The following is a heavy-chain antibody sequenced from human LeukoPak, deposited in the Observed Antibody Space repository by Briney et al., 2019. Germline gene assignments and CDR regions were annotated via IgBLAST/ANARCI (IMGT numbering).Heavy chain of an antibody. CDR2: ISSSSSTI. V-gene: IGHV3-48*02. Sequence: TGGSLRLSGVAHLFPFSSNSINWVRQAPGKGLEWVSYISSSSSTIYYADSVKGRFTISRDNVKKSLYLQMNSLRDEDTAVYYCARIVYDSSGHIDYWGQGTLVTVSS. CDR1: LFPFSSNS. CDR3: ARIVYDSSGHIDY. D-gene: IGHD3-22*01. J-gene: IGHJ4*02.